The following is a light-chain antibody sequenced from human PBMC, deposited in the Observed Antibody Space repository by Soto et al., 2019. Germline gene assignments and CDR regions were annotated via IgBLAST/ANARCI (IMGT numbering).Light chain of an antibody. Sequence: EIVWTQSPGTLSLSPGERATLSCRASQSVSSSYLAWYQQKPGQAPRLLIYGASSRATGIPDRFSGSGSGTDFTLSISRLEPEDFGVYYCQQFGTSPSFTFGQGTQLEIK. CDR2: GAS. CDR1: QSVSSSY. J-gene: IGKJ2*01. CDR3: QQFGTSPSFT. V-gene: IGKV3-20*01.